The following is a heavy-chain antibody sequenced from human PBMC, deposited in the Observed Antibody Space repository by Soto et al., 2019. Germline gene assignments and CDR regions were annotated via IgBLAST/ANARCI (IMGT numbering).Heavy chain of an antibody. D-gene: IGHD3-10*01. CDR3: ASIPMVRGPSDY. Sequence: EVRLVESGGALVQLGGSLRLSCAASGFTFSTYWRHWARQAPGKGLVWVSRINGDGTTTKYANSVKGRFTISRDNAKNTLYLQMNTLRGDDTAMYYCASIPMVRGPSDYWGQGTLVTVSS. V-gene: IGHV3-74*02. CDR2: INGDGTTT. J-gene: IGHJ4*02. CDR1: GFTFSTYW.